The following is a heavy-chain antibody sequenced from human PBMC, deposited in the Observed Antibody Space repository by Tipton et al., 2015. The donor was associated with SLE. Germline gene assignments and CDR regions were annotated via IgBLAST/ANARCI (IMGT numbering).Heavy chain of an antibody. CDR2: VIPMLATA. J-gene: IGHJ4*02. V-gene: IGHV1-69*11. CDR3: ASSFSWSSSSTGGYFDD. Sequence: QLVQSGAEVKKPGSSVKVSCRASGASFGNFTISWVRQAPGQGLEWMGRVIPMLATANYAQKFQDRLTISADESTATAYMELSGLRSEDTAVYFCASSFSWSSSSTGGYFDDWAQGTLVTVSS. CDR1: GASFGNFT. D-gene: IGHD6-6*01.